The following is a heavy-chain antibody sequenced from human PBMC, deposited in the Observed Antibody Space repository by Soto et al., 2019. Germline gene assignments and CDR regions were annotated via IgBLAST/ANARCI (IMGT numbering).Heavy chain of an antibody. V-gene: IGHV3-23*01. J-gene: IGHJ5*02. Sequence: WWSLRLSCSASVFTFSSYAMSWFRQAPGKGLEWVSAISGSGGSTYYADSVKGRFTISRDNSKNTLYLQMNSLRAEDTAVYYCAKDRFSVAVADYNWFDPWGQGTLVTVSS. D-gene: IGHD6-19*01. CDR2: ISGSGGST. CDR1: VFTFSSYA. CDR3: AKDRFSVAVADYNWFDP.